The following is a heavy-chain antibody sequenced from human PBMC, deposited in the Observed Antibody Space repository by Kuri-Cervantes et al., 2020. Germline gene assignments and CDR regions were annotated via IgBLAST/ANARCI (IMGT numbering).Heavy chain of an antibody. CDR2: ISAYNGNT. CDR3: ARDRHGSPWDY. D-gene: IGHD3-10*01. J-gene: IGHJ4*02. V-gene: IGHV1-18*01. CDR1: GYTFTSYD. Sequence: ASVKVSCKASGYTFTSYDINWVRQATGQGLEWMGWISAYNGNTNYAQKLQGRVTMTTDTSTSTAYMELRSLRSDDTAVYYCARDRHGSPWDYWGQGTLVTVSS.